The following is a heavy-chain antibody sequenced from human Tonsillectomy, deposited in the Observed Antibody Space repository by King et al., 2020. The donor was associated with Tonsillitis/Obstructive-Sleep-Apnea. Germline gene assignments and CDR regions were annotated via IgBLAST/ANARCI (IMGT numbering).Heavy chain of an antibody. J-gene: IGHJ4*02. CDR2: ISSNGGST. V-gene: IGHV3-64D*06. CDR3: VGAASYYFDY. CDR1: GFTFSSYA. D-gene: IGHD3-10*01. Sequence: VQLVESGGGLVQPGGSLRLSCSASGFTFSSYAMHWVRQAPGKGLEYVSAISSNGGSTYYADSVKGRFTISRDNSKNTLYLQMSILRAEDTAVYYCVGAASYYFDYWGQGTLVTVSS.